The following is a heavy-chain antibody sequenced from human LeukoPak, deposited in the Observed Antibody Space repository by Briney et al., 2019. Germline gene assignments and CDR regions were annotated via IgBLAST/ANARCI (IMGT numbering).Heavy chain of an antibody. CDR2: ISYSGST. D-gene: IGHD6-19*01. CDR1: GGSISSYY. Sequence: PSETLSLTCTVSGGSISSYYWSWIRQPPGKGLEWIGYISYSGSTNYNPSLKSRVSISVDTSKNQFSLKLSSVTAADTAVYYCARDSSGWSSWGQGTLVTVSS. J-gene: IGHJ5*02. V-gene: IGHV4-59*01. CDR3: ARDSSGWSS.